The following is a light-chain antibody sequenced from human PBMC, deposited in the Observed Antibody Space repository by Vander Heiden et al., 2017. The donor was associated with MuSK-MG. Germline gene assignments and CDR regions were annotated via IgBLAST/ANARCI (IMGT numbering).Light chain of an antibody. Sequence: DIVLTQSPGPLSWPPGDRATLSRSAIHSVRNTYLAWYQQKVGQSPRLLIYAASNRATGIPDRFSGSGSGTDFSLTINRLEPEDLAVYYCQQYGRAPLTLGGGTKLEIK. V-gene: IGKV3-20*01. CDR3: QQYGRAPLT. J-gene: IGKJ4*01. CDR2: AAS. CDR1: HSVRNTY.